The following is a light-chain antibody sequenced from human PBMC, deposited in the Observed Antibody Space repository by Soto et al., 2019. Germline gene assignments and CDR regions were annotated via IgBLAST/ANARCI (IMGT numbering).Light chain of an antibody. J-gene: IGLJ2*01. V-gene: IGLV2-14*01. CDR1: RSDVGAYNY. Sequence: QSAPTQPASVSGSPGQSITISCNGSRSDVGAYNYVSWYQHHPGKVPKLIIYAVSNRPSGVSNRFSGSKSANTASLTISGLQAEDEAEYYCTSYIGTDLLVFGGGTKLTVL. CDR3: TSYIGTDLLV. CDR2: AVS.